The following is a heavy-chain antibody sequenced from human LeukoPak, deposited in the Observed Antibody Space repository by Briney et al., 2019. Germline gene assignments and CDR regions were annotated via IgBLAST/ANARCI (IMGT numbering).Heavy chain of an antibody. CDR2: ISYDGINK. V-gene: IGHV3-30*18. CDR1: GFTFSRYG. Sequence: GRSLRLSCAASGFTFSRYGMHWVREAPGKGLEWVAVISYDGINKYYADSVKGRFTISRDNSKNTLYLQMNSLRAEDTAVYYCANPLDPTYYDILTGYEGYYYYGMDVWGQGTTVTVSS. D-gene: IGHD3-9*01. CDR3: ANPLDPTYYDILTGYEGYYYYGMDV. J-gene: IGHJ6*02.